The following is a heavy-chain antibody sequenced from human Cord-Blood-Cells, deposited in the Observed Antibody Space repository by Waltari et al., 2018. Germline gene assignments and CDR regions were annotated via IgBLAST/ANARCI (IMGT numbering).Heavy chain of an antibody. J-gene: IGHJ4*02. V-gene: IGHV3-9*01. CDR1: GFTFAAYA. CDR3: AKDDY. CDR2: ISWNSGSI. Sequence: EVQLVESGGGLVQPGRSLRLSCAASGFTFAAYAMHWVRQAPGKGLEWVSGISWNSGSIGYADSVKGRFTISRDNAKNSLYLQMNSLRAEDTALYYCAKDDYWGQGTLVTVSS.